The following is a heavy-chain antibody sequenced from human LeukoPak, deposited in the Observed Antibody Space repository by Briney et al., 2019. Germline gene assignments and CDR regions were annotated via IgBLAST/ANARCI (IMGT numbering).Heavy chain of an antibody. CDR3: ASGGQLGLYYYYYYMGV. CDR1: GYTFTSYG. Sequence: ASVKDSCKASGYTFTSYGISGVRQAPGQGLEWMGWISAYNGNTNYAQKLQGRVTMTTDTSTSTDYMELRSLRSNDTAVYYCASGGQLGLYYYYYYMGVWGKGTTVTVSS. D-gene: IGHD5-18*01. CDR2: ISAYNGNT. J-gene: IGHJ6*03. V-gene: IGHV1-18*01.